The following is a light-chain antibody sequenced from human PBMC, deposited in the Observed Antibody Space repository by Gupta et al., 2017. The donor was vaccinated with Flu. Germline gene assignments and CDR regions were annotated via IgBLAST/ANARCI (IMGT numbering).Light chain of an antibody. V-gene: IGKV3-11*01. Sequence: EIVLTQSPATLSLSPGERATLSCRASQSVSSYLAWYQQKPGQAPRLLIYDASNRATGIPARFSGSGSGTDFTLTFSSREPEDFAVYYCQQRSNWPRTFGQGTQLEIK. J-gene: IGKJ5*01. CDR2: DAS. CDR1: QSVSSY. CDR3: QQRSNWPRT.